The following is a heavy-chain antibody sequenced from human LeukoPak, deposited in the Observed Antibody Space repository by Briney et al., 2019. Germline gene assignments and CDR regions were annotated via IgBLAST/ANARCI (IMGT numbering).Heavy chain of an antibody. V-gene: IGHV3-66*01. D-gene: IGHD3-10*01. CDR2: IYSGGTT. CDR1: GFTVNSNY. CDR3: ARAGALWFGELRYFDY. J-gene: IGHJ4*02. Sequence: GGSLRLSCAASGFTVNSNYMSWVRQAPGKGLEWVSLIYSGGTTYYADSVKGRFTISRDNAKNSLYLQMNSLRAEDTAVYYCARAGALWFGELRYFDYWGQGTLVTVSS.